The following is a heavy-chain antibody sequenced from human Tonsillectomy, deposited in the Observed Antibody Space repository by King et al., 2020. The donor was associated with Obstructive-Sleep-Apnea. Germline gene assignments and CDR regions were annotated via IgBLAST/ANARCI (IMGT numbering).Heavy chain of an antibody. D-gene: IGHD3-10*01. Sequence: QFTLKESGPALVKPTQTLTLTCTFSGFSLSTSGMCVSWIRQTPGKALEWLARIDWDDVKYYITSLRTRLTISKDTSKNQVVLTMTNMDPVDAGTYYCARYGSPSRPLDHWGQGTPVTVSS. CDR2: IDWDDVK. CDR3: ARYGSPSRPLDH. J-gene: IGHJ4*02. CDR1: GFSLSTSGMC. V-gene: IGHV2-70*15.